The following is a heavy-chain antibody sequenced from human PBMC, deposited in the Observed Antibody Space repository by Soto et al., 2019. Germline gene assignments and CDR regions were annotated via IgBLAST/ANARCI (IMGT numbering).Heavy chain of an antibody. CDR3: ARDSRVGATHPGWFDP. CDR2: IATYNSNR. J-gene: IGHJ5*02. V-gene: IGHV1-18*01. CDR1: GDTFTNFG. D-gene: IGHD1-26*01. Sequence: ASVKVSCKTSGDTFTNFGLSWVRQAPGQGLEWMGWIATYNSNRNYAQKFQGRLTLTTDTSTSTAYMELKSLGYDDTAVYYCARDSRVGATHPGWFDPWGQGTLVTVSS.